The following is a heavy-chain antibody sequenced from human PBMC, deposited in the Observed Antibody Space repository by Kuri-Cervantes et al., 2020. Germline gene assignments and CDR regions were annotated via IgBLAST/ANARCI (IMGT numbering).Heavy chain of an antibody. CDR2: ISWNSGSI. CDR1: GFTFSSYA. D-gene: IGHD3-22*01. CDR3: AREDGYYDSSGYRSVYAFDI. J-gene: IGHJ3*02. V-gene: IGHV3-9*01. Sequence: SLKISCAASGFTFSSYAMSWVRQAPGKGLEWVSGISWNSGSIGYADSVKGRFTISRDNAKNSLYLQMNSLRAEDTAVYYCAREDGYYDSSGYRSVYAFDIWGQGTMVTVSS.